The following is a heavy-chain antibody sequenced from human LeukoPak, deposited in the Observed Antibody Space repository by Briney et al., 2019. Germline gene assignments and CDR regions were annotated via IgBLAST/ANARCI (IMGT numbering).Heavy chain of an antibody. CDR3: ARLRGYYGSGSYLHMDV. J-gene: IGHJ6*03. Sequence: TSETLSLTCAVYGGSFSGYYWSWIRQPPGKGLEWIGEINHSGSTNYNPSLKSRVTISVDTSKNQFSLKLSSVTAADTAVYYCARLRGYYGSGSYLHMDVWAKGPRSPSP. D-gene: IGHD3-10*01. CDR2: INHSGST. CDR1: GGSFSGYY. V-gene: IGHV4-34*01.